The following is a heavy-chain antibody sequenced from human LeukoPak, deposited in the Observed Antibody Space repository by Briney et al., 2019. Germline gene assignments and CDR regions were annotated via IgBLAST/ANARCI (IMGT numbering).Heavy chain of an antibody. CDR1: GYTFTSYA. Sequence: ASVKVSCKASGYTFTSYAMHWVRQAPGQRLEWMGWINAGNGDTKYSQKFQGRVTMTRNTSISTAYMELSSLRSEDTAVYYCARGGNDILTGYQYNWFDPWGQGTLVTVSS. D-gene: IGHD3-9*01. J-gene: IGHJ5*02. CDR2: INAGNGDT. V-gene: IGHV1-3*01. CDR3: ARGGNDILTGYQYNWFDP.